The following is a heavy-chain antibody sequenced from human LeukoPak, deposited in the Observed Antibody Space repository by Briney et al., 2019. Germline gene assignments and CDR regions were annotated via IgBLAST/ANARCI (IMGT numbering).Heavy chain of an antibody. CDR3: AKMVREFYTISYYFDY. Sequence: GSLGPSFAASGFPFNGYAMNWGRPAPGKGLEWVSGINGSGAGTYYSDSVKGRFTISRDNSKNTLYLQIISLRADDTAVYYCAKMVREFYTISYYFDYWGQGTLVAVSS. V-gene: IGHV3-23*01. J-gene: IGHJ4*02. CDR2: INGSGAGT. D-gene: IGHD2-8*01. CDR1: GFPFNGYA.